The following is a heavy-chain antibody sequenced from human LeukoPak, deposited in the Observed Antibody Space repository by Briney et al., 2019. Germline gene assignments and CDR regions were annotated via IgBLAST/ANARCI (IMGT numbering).Heavy chain of an antibody. CDR1: GFTFSSYW. D-gene: IGHD3-22*01. CDR3: ARGYYDSNAQLFDY. CDR2: IKHDASEK. J-gene: IGHJ4*02. Sequence: AGGSLRLSCAASGFTFSSYWMHWVRQAPGKGLEWVANIKHDASEKYFMESLKGRFTISRDNAKNSLYLQMNSLRAEDTAVYYCARGYYDSNAQLFDYWGQGTLVTVSS. V-gene: IGHV3-7*01.